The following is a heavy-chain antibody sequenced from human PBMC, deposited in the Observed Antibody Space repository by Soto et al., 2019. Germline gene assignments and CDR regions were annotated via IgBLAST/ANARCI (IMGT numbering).Heavy chain of an antibody. CDR3: AREPPYPVVVAATNFDY. Sequence: PGGSLRLSCAASGFTFSSYGMHWVRQAPGKGLEWVAVIWYDGSNKYYADSVKGRFTISRDNSKNTLYLQMNSLRAEDTAVYYCAREPPYPVVVAATNFDYWGQGTLVTVSS. CDR2: IWYDGSNK. D-gene: IGHD2-15*01. V-gene: IGHV3-33*01. CDR1: GFTFSSYG. J-gene: IGHJ4*02.